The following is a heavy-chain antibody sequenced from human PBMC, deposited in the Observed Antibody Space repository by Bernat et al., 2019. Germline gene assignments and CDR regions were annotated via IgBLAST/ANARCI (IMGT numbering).Heavy chain of an antibody. D-gene: IGHD2-15*01. J-gene: IGHJ4*02. Sequence: EVQLLESGGGLVQPGGSLRLSCAASGFTFSSYAMSWVRQAPGKGLEWVSAISGSGGSTYYADYVKGRFTISRDNSKNTLYLQMNSMRAEDTAVYYCAKGDCSGGSCYSGGLYYFDYWGQGTLVTVSS. CDR3: AKGDCSGGSCYSGGLYYFDY. V-gene: IGHV3-23*01. CDR1: GFTFSSYA. CDR2: ISGSGGST.